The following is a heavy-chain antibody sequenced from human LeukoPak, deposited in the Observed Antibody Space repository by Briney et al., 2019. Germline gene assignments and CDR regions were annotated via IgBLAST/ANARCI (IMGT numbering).Heavy chain of an antibody. V-gene: IGHV4-59*12. CDR3: ARRGMITFGGVIVIRKHFDY. CDR1: DGSINGYY. CDR2: IYYTGST. Sequence: PSETLSLTCTVSDGSINGYYWSWIRQSPGKGLESLGYIYYTGSTNYNPSLKSRVTISVDTSKNQFSLKLSSVTAADTAVYYCARRGMITFGGVIVIRKHFDYWGQGTLVTVSS. J-gene: IGHJ4*02. D-gene: IGHD3-16*02.